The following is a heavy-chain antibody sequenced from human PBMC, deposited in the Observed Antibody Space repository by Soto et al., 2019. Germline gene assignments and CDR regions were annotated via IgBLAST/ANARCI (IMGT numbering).Heavy chain of an antibody. CDR2: IYYSGST. J-gene: IGHJ4*02. D-gene: IGHD6-13*01. V-gene: IGHV4-31*03. CDR1: GGSISSGGYY. CDR3: ARGGIAPAAPPEY. Sequence: SETLSLTCTVSGGSISSGGYYWSWIRQHPGKGLEWIGYIYYSGSTYYNPSLKSRVTISVDTSKNQFSLKLSSVTAADTAVYYCARGGIAPAAPPEYWGQGTLVTVSS.